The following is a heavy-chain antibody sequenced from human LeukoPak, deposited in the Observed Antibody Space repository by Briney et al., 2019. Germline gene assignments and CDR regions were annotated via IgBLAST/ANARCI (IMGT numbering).Heavy chain of an antibody. D-gene: IGHD2-21*02. V-gene: IGHV4-39*07. CDR1: GGSISSSSYY. CDR3: ARDPGCGGDCYEFDY. CDR2: IYYSGST. J-gene: IGHJ4*02. Sequence: PSETLSLTCTVSGGSISSSSYYWGWIRQPPGKGLEWIGSIYYSGSTYYNPSLKSRVTISVDTSKNQFSLKLSSVTAADTAVYYCARDPGCGGDCYEFDYWGQGTLVTVSS.